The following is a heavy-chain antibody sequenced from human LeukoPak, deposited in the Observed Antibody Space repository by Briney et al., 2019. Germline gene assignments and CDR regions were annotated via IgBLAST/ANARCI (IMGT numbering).Heavy chain of an antibody. CDR1: GFTFSSYT. Sequence: GGSLRLSCAASGFTFSSYTMNWARQAPGKGLQWVSSISSSSSLIYYADSVKGRFTISRDNAKNSLYLQMNSLRAEDTALYYCAKDRGYSSSSTFDYWGQGTLVTVSS. CDR3: AKDRGYSSSSTFDY. D-gene: IGHD6-13*01. V-gene: IGHV3-21*04. J-gene: IGHJ4*02. CDR2: ISSSSSLI.